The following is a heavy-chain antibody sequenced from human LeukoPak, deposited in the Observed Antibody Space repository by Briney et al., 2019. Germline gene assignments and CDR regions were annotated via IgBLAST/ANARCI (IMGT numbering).Heavy chain of an antibody. Sequence: GGSLRLSCAASGFTFSSYSMNWVRQAPGKGLEWVSSISSSSSYIYYADSVKGRFIISRDNAKNSLYLQMNSLRAEDTAVYYCARITMVRGASDYWGQGTLVTVSS. D-gene: IGHD3-10*01. J-gene: IGHJ4*02. CDR1: GFTFSSYS. CDR3: ARITMVRGASDY. CDR2: ISSSSSYI. V-gene: IGHV3-21*01.